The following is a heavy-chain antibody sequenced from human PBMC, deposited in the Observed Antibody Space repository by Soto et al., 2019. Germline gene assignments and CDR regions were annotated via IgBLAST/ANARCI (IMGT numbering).Heavy chain of an antibody. CDR3: ARDPYISVRGVIITDDAFDI. J-gene: IGHJ3*02. Sequence: GGSLRLSCAASGFTFSSYSMNWVRQAPGKGLEWVSSISSSSSYIYYADSVKGRFTISRDNAKNSLYLQMNSLRAEDTAVYYCARDPYISVRGVIITDDAFDIWGQGTMVTVSS. CDR1: GFTFSSYS. D-gene: IGHD3-10*01. V-gene: IGHV3-21*01. CDR2: ISSSSSYI.